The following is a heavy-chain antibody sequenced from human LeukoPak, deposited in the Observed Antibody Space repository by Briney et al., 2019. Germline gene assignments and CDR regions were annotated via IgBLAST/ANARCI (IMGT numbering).Heavy chain of an antibody. D-gene: IGHD3-3*01. CDR3: TSITIFGVVIRF. Sequence: GGSLRLSCAASGFTFSNSWMSWVRQAPGKGLEWVGRIKSKTDGGTTDYAAPVKGRFTISRDDSKNTLYLQMNSLKTEDTAVYYCTSITIFGVVIRFWGQGTLVTVSS. J-gene: IGHJ4*02. CDR1: GFTFSNSW. CDR2: IKSKTDGGTT. V-gene: IGHV3-15*01.